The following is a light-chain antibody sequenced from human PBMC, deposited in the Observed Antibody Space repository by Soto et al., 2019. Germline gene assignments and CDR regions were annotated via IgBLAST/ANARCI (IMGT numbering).Light chain of an antibody. V-gene: IGKV3-11*01. Sequence: EIVLTQSPATLSLSPLERATLSCRASQSVSSYLAWYQQKPGQAPRLLIYDASNRATGIPARFSGSGSGTDFTLTISSLEPEDFAVYYCQQRSNWWTFGQGTKVDIK. CDR2: DAS. CDR1: QSVSSY. J-gene: IGKJ1*01. CDR3: QQRSNWWT.